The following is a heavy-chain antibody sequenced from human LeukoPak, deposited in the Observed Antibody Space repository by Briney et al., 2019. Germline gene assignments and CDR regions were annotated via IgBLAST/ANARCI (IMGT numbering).Heavy chain of an antibody. CDR3: TRDPRHLGS. Sequence: NPGGSLRLSCAASGFTFSDSYMTWVRQAPGKGVEWVAYISGSGHDINYSESAKGRFTISRDNAKNSLYLQMSSLRVEDTAVYYCTRDPRHLGSWGQGTLVTVSS. V-gene: IGHV3-11*04. CDR2: ISGSGHDI. D-gene: IGHD6-6*01. CDR1: GFTFSDSY. J-gene: IGHJ4*02.